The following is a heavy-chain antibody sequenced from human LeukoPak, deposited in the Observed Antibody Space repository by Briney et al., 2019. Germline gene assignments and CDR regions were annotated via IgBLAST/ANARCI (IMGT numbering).Heavy chain of an antibody. J-gene: IGHJ4*02. CDR3: AREVGSSCRIDY. V-gene: IGHV4-34*01. D-gene: IGHD6-13*01. CDR2: INHSGIT. CDR1: GGSFSGYY. Sequence: PSETLSLTCAVHGGSFSGYYWSWIRQPPGKGLEWIGEINHSGITNYNPSLKSRVTISVDTSKNQFSLKLSSVTAADTAVYYCAREVGSSCRIDYWGQGTLVTVSS.